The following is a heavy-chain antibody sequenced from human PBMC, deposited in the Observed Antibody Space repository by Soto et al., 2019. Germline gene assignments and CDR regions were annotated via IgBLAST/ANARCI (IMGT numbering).Heavy chain of an antibody. CDR2: IIGSGGST. Sequence: GGSLRLSCAASGFTFNSYAMSWVRQAPGKGLEWVSTIIGSGGSTCYADSVKGRFSVSRDNSKNTLYLQMNSLRAEDTAVYYCAKDRNYYDSSGYDYWGQGTLVTVSS. J-gene: IGHJ4*02. CDR3: AKDRNYYDSSGYDY. D-gene: IGHD3-22*01. V-gene: IGHV3-23*01. CDR1: GFTFNSYA.